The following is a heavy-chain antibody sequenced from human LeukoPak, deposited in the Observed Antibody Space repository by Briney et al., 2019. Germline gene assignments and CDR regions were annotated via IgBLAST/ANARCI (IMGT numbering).Heavy chain of an antibody. D-gene: IGHD2-15*01. Sequence: GGSLRLSCAASGFTFDDYTMHWVRQAPGKGLEWVSLISWDGGSTYYADSVKGRFTISRDNSKNSLYLQMNSLRTEDTALYYCARPYCSGGSCYGQGYWGQGTLVTVSS. J-gene: IGHJ4*02. V-gene: IGHV3-43*01. CDR2: ISWDGGST. CDR3: ARPYCSGGSCYGQGY. CDR1: GFTFDDYT.